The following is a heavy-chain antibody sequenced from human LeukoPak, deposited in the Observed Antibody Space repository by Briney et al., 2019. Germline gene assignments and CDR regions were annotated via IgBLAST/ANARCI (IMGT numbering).Heavy chain of an antibody. CDR3: ARRSDSSGYKTDAFDI. CDR2: IYPGDSDT. D-gene: IGHD3-22*01. Sequence: GESLKISCKGSGYSFTSYWIGWVRQMPGKGLEWMGIIYPGDSDTRYSPPFQGQVTISADKSISTAYLQWSSLKASDTAMYYCARRSDSSGYKTDAFDIWGQGTMVTVSS. J-gene: IGHJ3*02. V-gene: IGHV5-51*01. CDR1: GYSFTSYW.